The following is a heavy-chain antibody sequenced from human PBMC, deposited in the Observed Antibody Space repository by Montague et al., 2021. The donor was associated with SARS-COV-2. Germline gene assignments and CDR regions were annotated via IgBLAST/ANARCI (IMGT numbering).Heavy chain of an antibody. D-gene: IGHD6-6*01. Sequence: SETLSLTCTASGGSVASGNFYWSWIRQPPGKGLEWIGYMYYTGHTNYNPSLKSRVTMPVDPSRNQFSLTLTSVTAADTAVYYCARSRANVPSRPGFDYWGQGALVTVSS. V-gene: IGHV4-61*01. J-gene: IGHJ4*02. CDR3: ARSRANVPSRPGFDY. CDR1: GGSVASGNFY. CDR2: MYYTGHT.